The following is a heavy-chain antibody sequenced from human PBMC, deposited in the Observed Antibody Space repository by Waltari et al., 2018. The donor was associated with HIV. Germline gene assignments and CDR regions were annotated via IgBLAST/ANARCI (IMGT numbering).Heavy chain of an antibody. CDR2: IKYDGTER. D-gene: IGHD2-2*01. Sequence: EEQLVESGGGLVQPGESLRIPCVAYGFTFTSNWMRWFRQAPGKGLEWVASIKYDGTERKYADSVKGRFTISRDNAKTSLFLEMHNLRVEDTGIYSCATSSSADAHWGQGTLVTVSS. CDR1: GFTFTSNW. V-gene: IGHV3-7*03. J-gene: IGHJ4*02. CDR3: ATSSSADAH.